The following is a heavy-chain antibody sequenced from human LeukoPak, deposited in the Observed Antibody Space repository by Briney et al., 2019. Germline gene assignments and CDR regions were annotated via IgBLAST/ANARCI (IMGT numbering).Heavy chain of an antibody. V-gene: IGHV4-39*01. Sequence: PSETLSLTCTVSGGSISSSSYYWGWIRQPPGKGLVWIGCIYYSGITYYNPSLQSRVTISVDTSKTQFSLKLSSVTAADTAVYYCASGTPGLWFGELLYLDYWGQGTLVTVSS. CDR1: GGSISSSSYY. CDR2: IYYSGIT. CDR3: ASGTPGLWFGELLYLDY. D-gene: IGHD3-10*01. J-gene: IGHJ4*02.